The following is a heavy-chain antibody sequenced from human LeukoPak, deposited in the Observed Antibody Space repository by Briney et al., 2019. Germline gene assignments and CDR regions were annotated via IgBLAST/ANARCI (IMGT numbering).Heavy chain of an antibody. J-gene: IGHJ3*02. D-gene: IGHD3-16*01. CDR1: GGSISSYY. Sequence: SETLSLTCTVSGGSISSYYWSWIRQPPGKGLEWIGYIYYSGSTNYNPSLKSRVTISVDTSKNQFSLKLSSVTAADTAVYYCASLLVGDHDAFDIWAKGQWSPSLQ. V-gene: IGHV4-59*08. CDR2: IYYSGST. CDR3: ASLLVGDHDAFDI.